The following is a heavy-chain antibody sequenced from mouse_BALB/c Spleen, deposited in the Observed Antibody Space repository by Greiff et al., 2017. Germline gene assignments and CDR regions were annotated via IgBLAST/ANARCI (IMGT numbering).Heavy chain of an antibody. CDR1: GFTFSNYW. V-gene: IGHV6-6*02. J-gene: IGHJ3*01. CDR3: TRNYGNWFAY. CDR2: IRLKSNNYAT. D-gene: IGHD1-1*02. Sequence: EVNVVESGGGLVQPGGSMKLSCVASGFTFSNYWMNWVRQSPEKGLEWVAEIRLKSNNYATHYAESVKGRFTISRDDSKSSVYLQMNNLRAEDTGIYYCTRNYGNWFAYWGQGTLVTVSA.